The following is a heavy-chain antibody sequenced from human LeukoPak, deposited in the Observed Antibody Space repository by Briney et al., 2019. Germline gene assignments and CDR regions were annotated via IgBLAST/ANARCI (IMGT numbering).Heavy chain of an antibody. Sequence: GGSLRLSCAASGFTFSSYGMHWVRQAPGKGLEWVAVISYDGSNKYYADSVKGRFTISRDNSKNTLHLQMNSLRAEDTAVYYCAKESLGYWGQGTLVTVSS. V-gene: IGHV3-30*18. D-gene: IGHD3-16*01. J-gene: IGHJ4*02. CDR1: GFTFSSYG. CDR2: ISYDGSNK. CDR3: AKESLGY.